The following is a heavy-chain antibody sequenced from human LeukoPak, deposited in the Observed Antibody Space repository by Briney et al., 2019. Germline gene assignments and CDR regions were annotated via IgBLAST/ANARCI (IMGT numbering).Heavy chain of an antibody. D-gene: IGHD2-15*01. CDR2: ISYDGSNK. CDR3: ARAPRGAPPFYYYYGMDV. Sequence: GGSLRLSCAASGFTISSYAMHWVRQAPGKGLEWVAVISYDGSNKYYADSVKGRFTISRDNSKNTLYLQMNSLRAEDTAVYYCARAPRGAPPFYYYYGMDVWGQGTTVTVSS. CDR1: GFTISSYA. J-gene: IGHJ6*02. V-gene: IGHV3-30-3*01.